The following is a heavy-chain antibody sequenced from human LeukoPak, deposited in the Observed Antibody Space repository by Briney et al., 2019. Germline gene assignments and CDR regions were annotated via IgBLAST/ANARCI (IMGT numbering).Heavy chain of an antibody. D-gene: IGHD5-12*01. J-gene: IGHJ4*02. Sequence: GGSLRLSCAASGFTFSGYSMNWVRQAPGKGLEWVSSISSTSSYIYYADSVKGRFTISRDNAKNSLYLQMNSLRAEDTAVYYCARSGYSGYDYYLDYWGQGTLVTVSS. V-gene: IGHV3-21*01. CDR2: ISSTSSYI. CDR1: GFTFSGYS. CDR3: ARSGYSGYDYYLDY.